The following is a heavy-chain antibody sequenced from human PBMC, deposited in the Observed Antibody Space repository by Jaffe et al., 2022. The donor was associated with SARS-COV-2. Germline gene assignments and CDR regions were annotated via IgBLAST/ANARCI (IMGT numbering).Heavy chain of an antibody. Sequence: EVQLVESGGGLVQPGGSLRLSCAASGFTFSSYWMFWVRQAPGKGLVWVSRINNDGSTANYADSVQGRFTISRDNAKNTLYLQMNSLRAEDTAVYYCARRDYGDRPHHFDNWGQGTLVTVSS. V-gene: IGHV3-74*01. CDR1: GFTFSSYW. J-gene: IGHJ4*02. D-gene: IGHD4-17*01. CDR2: INNDGSTA. CDR3: ARRDYGDRPHHFDN.